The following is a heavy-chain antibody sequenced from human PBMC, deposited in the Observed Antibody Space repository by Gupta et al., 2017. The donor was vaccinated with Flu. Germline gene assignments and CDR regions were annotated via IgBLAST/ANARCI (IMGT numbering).Heavy chain of an antibody. J-gene: IGHJ5*02. Sequence: VQLVQSGAEGNKPGASVTVSCKASGYTFTSYGISWVRQAPGQGLEWMGLISAYNGNTNYAQKLQGRVTMTTDTCTSTAYMGLRILRSDETAVYYCARDKELTYYYDISGYYPWGHGTLVTVSS. D-gene: IGHD3-22*01. CDR1: GYTFTSYG. V-gene: IGHV1-18*01. CDR3: ARDKELTYYYDISGYYP. CDR2: ISAYNGNT.